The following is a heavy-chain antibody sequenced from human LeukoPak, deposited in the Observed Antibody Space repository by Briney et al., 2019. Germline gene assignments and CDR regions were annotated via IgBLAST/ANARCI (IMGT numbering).Heavy chain of an antibody. CDR1: GDPISSYY. J-gene: IGHJ5*02. CDR2: IYYSGST. V-gene: IGHV4-59*08. Sequence: SETLSLTCPVSGDPISSYYWSWIRQPPGKGLEWLGYIYYSGSTNYNPSLKSRVTISVDTSKNQFSLKLSSVTAADTAVYYCARGRAAAGTNWFDPWGQGTLVTVSS. D-gene: IGHD6-13*01. CDR3: ARGRAAAGTNWFDP.